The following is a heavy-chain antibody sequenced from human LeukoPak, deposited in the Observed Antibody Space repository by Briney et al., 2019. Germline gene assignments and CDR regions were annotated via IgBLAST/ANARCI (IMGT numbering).Heavy chain of an antibody. Sequence: GGSLRLSCAASGFTFSSYGMSWVRQAPGKGLEWVSAISASGGSTYYADSVKGRFTISRDNSKNTLYLQMNSLRAEDTAVYYCAKRGGMYPAHYFDYWGQGTLVAVSS. CDR3: AKRGGMYPAHYFDY. CDR2: ISASGGST. D-gene: IGHD6-13*01. CDR1: GFTFSSYG. V-gene: IGHV3-23*01. J-gene: IGHJ4*02.